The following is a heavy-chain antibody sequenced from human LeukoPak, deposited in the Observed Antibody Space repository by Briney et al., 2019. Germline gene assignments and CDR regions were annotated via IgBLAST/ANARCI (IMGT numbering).Heavy chain of an antibody. J-gene: IGHJ4*02. D-gene: IGHD2-21*01. CDR1: GFTFSNVG. CDR3: VTDLVIKGYFDY. CDR2: IRRKTDGETT. Sequence: TGGSLRLSCAASGFTFSNVGMSWVRQVPGKGLEWVGRIRRKTDGETTDHAAPVKGRFTISRDDSKNTLYLQMNSLKTEDTAVYYCVTDLVIKGYFDYWGQGALVTVSS. V-gene: IGHV3-15*01.